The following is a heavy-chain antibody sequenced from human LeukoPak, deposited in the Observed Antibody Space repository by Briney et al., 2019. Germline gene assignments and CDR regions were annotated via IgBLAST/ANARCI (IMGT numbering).Heavy chain of an antibody. J-gene: IGHJ6*03. Sequence: GGSLRLSCAASGFTFSDYYMSWIRQAPGKGLEWVSYISSSGSTIYYADSVKGRFTISRDNSKNTLYLQMNSLRAEGTAVYYCAKVIVVVPAAICDYYYYMDVWGKGTTDTVSS. V-gene: IGHV3-11*04. CDR2: ISSSGSTI. CDR1: GFTFSDYY. CDR3: AKVIVVVPAAICDYYYYMDV. D-gene: IGHD2-2*01.